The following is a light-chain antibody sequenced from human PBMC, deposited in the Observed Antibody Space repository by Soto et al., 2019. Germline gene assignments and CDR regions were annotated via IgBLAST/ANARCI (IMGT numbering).Light chain of an antibody. CDR2: GAS. Sequence: EIVLTQSPGTLSLSPGERATLSCRASESVDNNYLGWYQQKPGQAPRLLIYGASSRAAGIPDRFSGSGSGTHSSLTISRLEPEDFALYYCQQSGISPKTFGQGTKVEIK. J-gene: IGKJ1*01. CDR3: QQSGISPKT. V-gene: IGKV3-20*01. CDR1: ESVDNNY.